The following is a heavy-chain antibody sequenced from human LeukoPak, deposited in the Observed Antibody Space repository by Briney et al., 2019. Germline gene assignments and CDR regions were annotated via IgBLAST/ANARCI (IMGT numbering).Heavy chain of an antibody. J-gene: IGHJ4*02. CDR2: ISYDGSNK. CDR3: AAGYSYGKYYFDY. Sequence: GGSLRLSCAASGYTFSRHGIHWVRQAPGKGLEWVAVISYDGSNKYYADSVKGRFTISRDNSKNTLYLQMNSLRAEDTAVYYCAAGYSYGKYYFDYWGQGTLVTVSS. D-gene: IGHD5-18*01. V-gene: IGHV3-30*19. CDR1: GYTFSRHG.